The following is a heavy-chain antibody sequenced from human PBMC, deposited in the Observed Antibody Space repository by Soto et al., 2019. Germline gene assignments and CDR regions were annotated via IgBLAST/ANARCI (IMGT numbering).Heavy chain of an antibody. V-gene: IGHV1-18*04. CDR3: AATAMVTGIFDY. D-gene: IGHD5-18*01. Sequence: ASVKVSCKASGYTFTSYGISWVRQAPGQGLEWMGWISAYNGNTNYAQKLQGRVTMTTDTSMSTAYMELRSLRSDDTAVYYCAATAMVTGIFDYWGQGTLVTVSS. J-gene: IGHJ4*02. CDR2: ISAYNGNT. CDR1: GYTFTSYG.